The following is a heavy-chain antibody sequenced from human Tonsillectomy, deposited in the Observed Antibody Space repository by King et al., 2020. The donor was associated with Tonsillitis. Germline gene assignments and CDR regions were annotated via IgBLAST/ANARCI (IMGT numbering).Heavy chain of an antibody. V-gene: IGHV1-2*02. J-gene: IGHJ4*02. D-gene: IGHD7-27*01. CDR2: IHPKSDYT. Sequence: QLVQSGTEVKKPGASVKISCKASGYTFTGYYLHWVRQAPGQGLEWLGWIHPKSDYTHYPQSFQGRVTMTRDTSISTVYMELSRLRSDDTAVYYCAKDLSTGAFDSWGQGTLVTVSS. CDR3: AKDLSTGAFDS. CDR1: GYTFTGYY.